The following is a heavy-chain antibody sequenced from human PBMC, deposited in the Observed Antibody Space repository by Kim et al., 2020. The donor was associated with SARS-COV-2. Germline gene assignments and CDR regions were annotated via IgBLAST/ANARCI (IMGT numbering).Heavy chain of an antibody. D-gene: IGHD6-19*01. CDR1: GDSVSSNSAA. CDR2: TYYRFKWYN. Sequence: SQTLSLTCAISGDSVSSNSAAWNWIRQSPSRGLEWLGKTYYRFKWYNTYAVSVKSRITINPDTSKNQFSLQLDSVTPEDTAVYFCAREGGGWSTNYFFDYWGQGTLVTSPQ. V-gene: IGHV6-1*01. CDR3: AREGGGWSTNYFFDY. J-gene: IGHJ4*02.